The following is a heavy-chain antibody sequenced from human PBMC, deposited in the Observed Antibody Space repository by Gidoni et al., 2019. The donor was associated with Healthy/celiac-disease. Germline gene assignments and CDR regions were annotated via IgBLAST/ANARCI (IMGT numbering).Heavy chain of an antibody. J-gene: IGHJ5*02. CDR1: GGTFSSYA. CDR3: AREPYYYDSSDNNWFDP. Sequence: QVQLVQSGAEVKKPGSSVKVSCKASGGTFSSYAISWVRQAPGQGLEWMGGIIPIFGTANYAQKFQGRVTITADESTSTAYMELSSLRSEDTAVYYCAREPYYYDSSDNNWFDPWGQGTLVTVSS. CDR2: IIPIFGTA. V-gene: IGHV1-69*01. D-gene: IGHD3-22*01.